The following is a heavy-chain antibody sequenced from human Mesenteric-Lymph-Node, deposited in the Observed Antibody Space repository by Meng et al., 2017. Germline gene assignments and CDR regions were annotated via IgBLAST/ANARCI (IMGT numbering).Heavy chain of an antibody. D-gene: IGHD3-10*01. CDR1: GGSISSGGYY. V-gene: IGHV4-31*03. Sequence: QGRLQVSGPGLVKPSQTLSLICTVSGGSISSGGYYWSWIRQHPGKGLEWIGYIYYSGSTYYNPSLRSRLTISVDTSKNQFSLKLSSVTAADTAVYYCARASYGSGSPLGESWFDPWGQGTLVTVSS. J-gene: IGHJ5*02. CDR3: ARASYGSGSPLGESWFDP. CDR2: IYYSGST.